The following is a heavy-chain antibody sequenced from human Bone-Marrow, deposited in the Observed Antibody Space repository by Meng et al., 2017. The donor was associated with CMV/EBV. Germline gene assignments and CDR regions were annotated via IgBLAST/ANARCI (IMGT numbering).Heavy chain of an antibody. CDR3: ARGHLGWGV. CDR1: GLIFSNFW. V-gene: IGHV3-7*01. D-gene: IGHD3-16*01. CDR2: INPDGSEK. J-gene: IGHJ6*02. Sequence: GESLKISCATSGLIFSNFWMSWVRQAPGKGLEWVANINPDGSEKHYVDSVKGRFTISRDNAKNSLYLQMNSLRAEDTAVYYCARGHLGWGVWGQGTTVTVSS.